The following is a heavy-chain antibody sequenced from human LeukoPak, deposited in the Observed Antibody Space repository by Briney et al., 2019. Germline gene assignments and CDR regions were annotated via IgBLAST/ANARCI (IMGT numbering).Heavy chain of an antibody. CDR1: GGSISSYY. CDR3: AGGVGYGDYELFDY. D-gene: IGHD4-17*01. Sequence: PSETLSLTCTVSGGSISSYYWSWIRQPAGKGLEWIGRIYTSGSTNYNPSLKSRVTMSVDTSKNQFSLKLSSVTAADTAVYYCAGGVGYGDYELFDYWGQGTLVTVSS. V-gene: IGHV4-4*07. CDR2: IYTSGST. J-gene: IGHJ4*02.